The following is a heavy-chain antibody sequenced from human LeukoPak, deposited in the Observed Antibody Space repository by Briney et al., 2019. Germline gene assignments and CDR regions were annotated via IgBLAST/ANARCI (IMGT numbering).Heavy chain of an antibody. CDR2: INHSGST. Sequence: SETLSLTCAVYGGSFSGYYWSWIRQPPGKGLEWIGEINHSGSTNYNPSLMSRVTISVDTSKNQFSLKLSSVTAADTAVYYCARRIADIDYWGQGTLVTVSS. V-gene: IGHV4-34*01. D-gene: IGHD6-13*01. J-gene: IGHJ4*02. CDR1: GGSFSGYY. CDR3: ARRIADIDY.